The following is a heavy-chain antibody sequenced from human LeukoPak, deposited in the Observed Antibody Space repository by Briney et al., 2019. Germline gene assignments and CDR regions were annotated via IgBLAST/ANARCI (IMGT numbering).Heavy chain of an antibody. V-gene: IGHV3-30*03. Sequence: GGSLRLSCAASGFTFSSYGIHWVRQAPGKGLEWVALTSYDGTDTYYADSVKGRFTISRDNAENTLYLQMNSLSAEDTAVYYCTRDGAVGEPFDYWGQGALVTASS. CDR2: TSYDGTDT. D-gene: IGHD3-10*01. CDR3: TRDGAVGEPFDY. J-gene: IGHJ4*02. CDR1: GFTFSSYG.